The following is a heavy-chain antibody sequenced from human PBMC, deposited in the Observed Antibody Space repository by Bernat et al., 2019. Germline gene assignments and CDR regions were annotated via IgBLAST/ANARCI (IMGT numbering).Heavy chain of an antibody. D-gene: IGHD5-12*01. J-gene: IGHJ4*02. CDR2: ISSSGSTI. CDR3: ARDGGLYSGVIVATPHNFDY. V-gene: IGHV3-48*04. CDR1: GFSFSTYS. Sequence: EMQLVDSGGGLVQPGGSLRLSCAASGFSFSTYSMNWVRQAPGRGLEWVSYISSSGSTIYYADSVKGRFTISRDNAKNSLYLQMNSLRAEDTAVYYCARDGGLYSGVIVATPHNFDYWGQGTLVTVSS.